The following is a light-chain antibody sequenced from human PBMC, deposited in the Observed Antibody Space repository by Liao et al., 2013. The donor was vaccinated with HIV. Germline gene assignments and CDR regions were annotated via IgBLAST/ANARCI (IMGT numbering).Light chain of an antibody. CDR1: TIATKS. CDR3: QVWDNSNNRVV. CDR2: YDR. J-gene: IGLJ2*01. Sequence: SYVLTQPPSVSVAPGKTARITCGGNTIATKSVHWFQRKPGQAPVLVIYYDRDRPSGIPERFSGSNSGNTATLTISRVEAGDEADYYCQVWDNSNNRVVFGGGTKLTVL. V-gene: IGLV3-21*01.